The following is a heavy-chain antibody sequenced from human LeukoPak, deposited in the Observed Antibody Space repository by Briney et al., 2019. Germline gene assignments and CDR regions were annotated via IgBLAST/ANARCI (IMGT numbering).Heavy chain of an antibody. V-gene: IGHV3-23*01. CDR1: GFTFSSCA. J-gene: IGHJ4*02. D-gene: IGHD2-2*01. CDR2: ISGGGGTT. CDR3: ARNYALFDY. Sequence: PGGSLRLSCAASGFTFSSCAMTWVRQAPGKGLEWVSVISGGGGTTYYADSVKGRFTISRDNSENTLYLQMNSLRAEDTAVYYCARNYALFDYWGQGTLVTVSS.